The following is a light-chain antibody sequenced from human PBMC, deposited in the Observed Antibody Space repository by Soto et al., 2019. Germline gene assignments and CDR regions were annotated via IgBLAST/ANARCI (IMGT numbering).Light chain of an antibody. CDR3: QTWGTGIHV. J-gene: IGLJ2*01. CDR2: RNSDGSH. V-gene: IGLV4-69*01. CDR1: SGHSSYA. Sequence: QSVLTQLPSASASLGASVKLTCTLSSGHSSYAIAWHQQQPEKGPRYLMKRNSDGSHSKGDAIPDLFSGSSSLAERDLTISSLQSEDEADSYCQTWGTGIHVFGGGTQLTVL.